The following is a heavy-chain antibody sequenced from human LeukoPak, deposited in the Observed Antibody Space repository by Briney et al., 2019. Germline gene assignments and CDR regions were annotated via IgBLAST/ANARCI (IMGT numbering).Heavy chain of an antibody. J-gene: IGHJ6*03. Sequence: GGSLRLSCAASGFTFSSYSMNWVRQAPGKGLEWVSYISSSSSTIYYADSVKGRFTISRDNAKNSLYLQMNSLRAEDTAVYYCARDRQLLSSYYYYYYMDAWGKGTTVTVSS. D-gene: IGHD2-2*01. V-gene: IGHV3-48*04. CDR2: ISSSSSTI. CDR3: ARDRQLLSSYYYYYYMDA. CDR1: GFTFSSYS.